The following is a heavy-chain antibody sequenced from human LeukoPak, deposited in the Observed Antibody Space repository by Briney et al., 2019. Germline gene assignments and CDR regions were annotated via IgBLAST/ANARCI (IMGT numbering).Heavy chain of an antibody. D-gene: IGHD6-19*01. CDR2: IIPILGIA. Sequence: SVKVSCKASGGTFSSYAISWVRQAPGQGLEWMGRIIPILGIANYAQKFQGRVTITADKSTSTAYMELSSLRSEDTAVYYCASPVAGTQGGYWGQGTLVTVSS. CDR1: GGTFSSYA. J-gene: IGHJ4*02. V-gene: IGHV1-69*04. CDR3: ASPVAGTQGGY.